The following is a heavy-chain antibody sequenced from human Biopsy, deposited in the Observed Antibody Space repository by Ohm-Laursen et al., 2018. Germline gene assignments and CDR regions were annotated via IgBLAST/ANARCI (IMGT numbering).Heavy chain of an antibody. J-gene: IGHJ4*02. D-gene: IGHD2-15*01. Sequence: SQTLSLTCEVYGKTFSDYYWSWIRQPPGKGLEWIGQINQSGRTNYNPSLKSRVNISADKSNNQFSLKLPSVTSADTAVYFCGNEVHGRDYWGLGALVTVSS. CDR2: INQSGRT. V-gene: IGHV4-34*08. CDR1: GKTFSDYY. CDR3: GNEVHGRDY.